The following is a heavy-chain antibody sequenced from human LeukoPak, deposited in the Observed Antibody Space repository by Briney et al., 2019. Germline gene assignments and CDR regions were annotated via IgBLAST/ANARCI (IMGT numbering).Heavy chain of an antibody. Sequence: GGSLRLFCAASGFTFDDYAMHWVRQAPGKGLEWVSGISWNSGSIGYADSVKGRFTISRDNAKNSLYLQMNSLRAEDTALYYCAKDQEWFGELLSGGFGYWGQGTLVTVSS. J-gene: IGHJ4*02. D-gene: IGHD3-10*01. CDR2: ISWNSGSI. CDR3: AKDQEWFGELLSGGFGY. V-gene: IGHV3-9*01. CDR1: GFTFDDYA.